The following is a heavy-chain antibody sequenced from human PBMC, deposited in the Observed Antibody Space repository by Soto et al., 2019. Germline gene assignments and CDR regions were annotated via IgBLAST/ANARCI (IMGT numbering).Heavy chain of an antibody. D-gene: IGHD5-12*01. CDR3: ARGGGLVEMATINDQIDY. Sequence: SETLSLTCTVSGGSVSSGSYYWSWIRRPPGKGLEWIGYIYYSGSTNYNPSLKSRVTISVDTSKNQFSLKLSSVTAADTAVYYCARGGGLVEMATINDQIDYWGQGTLVTVSS. CDR1: GGSVSSGSYY. CDR2: IYYSGST. V-gene: IGHV4-61*01. J-gene: IGHJ4*02.